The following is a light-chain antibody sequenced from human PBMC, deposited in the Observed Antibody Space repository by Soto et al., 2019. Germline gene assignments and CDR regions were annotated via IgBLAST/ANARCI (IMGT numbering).Light chain of an antibody. CDR2: WAS. V-gene: IGKV4-1*01. Sequence: DIVMTQSPDSLAVSLGERATINCKSSQSVLYSSNNKNYLAWYQQKPGQPPKLLIYWASTRESGVPDRFSGSGSGTDFTLTISSLQAEDVAGYYCQQSYSPPPTFGQGTKVEIK. CDR3: QQSYSPPPT. J-gene: IGKJ1*01. CDR1: QSVLYSSNNKNY.